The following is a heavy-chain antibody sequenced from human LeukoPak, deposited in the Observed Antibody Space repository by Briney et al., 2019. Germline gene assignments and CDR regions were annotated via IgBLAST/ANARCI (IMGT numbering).Heavy chain of an antibody. CDR3: AKWPSYYYDSSGYYQTFRDY. CDR1: GFTFSSYA. CDR2: INGNGGST. D-gene: IGHD3-22*01. Sequence: GGALRLSCTASGFTFSSYAMSWVRQAPGKGLEWVGAINGNGGSTYYADSVKGRFTISRDNSKNTLYLQMNSLRAEDTAVYYCAKWPSYYYDSSGYYQTFRDYWGQGTLVTVSS. V-gene: IGHV3-23*01. J-gene: IGHJ4*02.